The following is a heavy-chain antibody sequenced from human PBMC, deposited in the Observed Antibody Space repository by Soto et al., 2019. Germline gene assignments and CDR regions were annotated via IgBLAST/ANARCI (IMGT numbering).Heavy chain of an antibody. Sequence: SVKVSCTASGGTFSSYTISWVRQAPGQGLEWMGRIIPILGIANYAQKFQGRVTITADKSTSTAYMELSSLRSEDTAVYYCARVGGCSGGSCYVSYYYGMDVWGQGTTVTVSS. V-gene: IGHV1-69*02. J-gene: IGHJ6*02. CDR2: IIPILGIA. CDR1: GGTFSSYT. D-gene: IGHD2-15*01. CDR3: ARVGGCSGGSCYVSYYYGMDV.